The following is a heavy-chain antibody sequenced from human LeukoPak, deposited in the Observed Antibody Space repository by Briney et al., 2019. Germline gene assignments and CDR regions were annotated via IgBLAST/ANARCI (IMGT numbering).Heavy chain of an antibody. CDR3: ARGYTRFSWFDY. D-gene: IGHD5-24*01. J-gene: IGHJ4*02. V-gene: IGHV4-59*01. CDR1: GGSISSYY. CDR2: IYYSGST. Sequence: SETLSLTCTVSGGSISSYYWSWIRQPPGKGLEWIGYIYYSGSTNYNPSLKSRVTISVDTSKNQFSPKLSSVTAADTAVYYCARGYTRFSWFDYWGQGTLVTVSS.